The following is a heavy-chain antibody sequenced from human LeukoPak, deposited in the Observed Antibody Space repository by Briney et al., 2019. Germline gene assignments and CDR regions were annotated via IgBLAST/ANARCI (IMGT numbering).Heavy chain of an antibody. D-gene: IGHD6-6*01. CDR2: ISSSSSYI. V-gene: IGHV3-21*01. CDR3: ARFSSQPPDFDY. J-gene: IGHJ4*02. Sequence: GGSLRLSCAASGFTFSSYSMNWVRQAPGKRLEWVSSISSSSSYIYYADSVKGRFTISRDNAKNSLYLQMNSLRAEDTAVYYCARFSSQPPDFDYWGQGTLVTVSS. CDR1: GFTFSSYS.